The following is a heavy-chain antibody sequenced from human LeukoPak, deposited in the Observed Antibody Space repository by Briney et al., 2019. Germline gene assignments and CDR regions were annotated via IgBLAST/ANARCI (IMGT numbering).Heavy chain of an antibody. D-gene: IGHD6-19*01. CDR1: GGSISSSNW. CDR2: IYHSGST. J-gene: IGHJ4*02. V-gene: IGHV4-4*02. CDR3: AREAGSSGWLTQPYFDY. Sequence: SGTLPLTCAVSGGSISSSNWWSWVRQPPGKGLEWIGEIYHSGSTNYNPSLKSRVTISVDKSKNQFSLKLSSVTAADTAVYYCAREAGSSGWLTQPYFDYWGQGTLVTVSS.